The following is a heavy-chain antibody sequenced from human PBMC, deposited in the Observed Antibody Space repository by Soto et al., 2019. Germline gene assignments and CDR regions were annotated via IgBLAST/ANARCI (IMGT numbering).Heavy chain of an antibody. CDR3: AKDQIPDTAMVTGYYYGMDV. CDR1: GFTFSSYA. CDR2: ISGSGGST. Sequence: GGSLRLSCAASGFTFSSYAMSWVRQAPGKGLEWVSAISGSGGSTYYADSVKGRFTISRDNSKNTLYLQMNSLRAEDTAVYYWAKDQIPDTAMVTGYYYGMDVWGQGTTVTVSS. D-gene: IGHD5-18*01. V-gene: IGHV3-23*01. J-gene: IGHJ6*02.